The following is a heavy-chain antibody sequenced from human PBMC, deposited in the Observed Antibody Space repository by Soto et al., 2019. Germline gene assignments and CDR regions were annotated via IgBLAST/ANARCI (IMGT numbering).Heavy chain of an antibody. CDR2: ISGSGGST. CDR1: GFTFSSYA. Sequence: GGSLRLSCAASGFTFSSYAMSWVRQAPGKGLEWVSAISGSGGSTYYADSVKGRFTISRDNSNNTLYLEMNNLRAEDTAIFYCAKDLQMGITIMEDWWPHNAFDVWGQGAMVTVSS. J-gene: IGHJ3*01. CDR3: AKDLQMGITIMEDWWPHNAFDV. D-gene: IGHD2-8*02. V-gene: IGHV3-23*01.